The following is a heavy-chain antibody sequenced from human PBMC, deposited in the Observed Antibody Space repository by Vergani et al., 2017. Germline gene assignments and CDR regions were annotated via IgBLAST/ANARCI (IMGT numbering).Heavy chain of an antibody. J-gene: IGHJ4*02. V-gene: IGHV3-30*02. CDR3: AKHFRGWGIDY. CDR1: GFTLSNYD. CDR2: IQFDGSNQ. Sequence: QVQLVGSGGGVVQRGGSLRLSCATSGFTLSNYDMQWIRQGPGKGREFVAFIQFDGSNQYYADSVKGLFTLSRDFSKNTLYLQMNSLRTDDTATYYCAKHFRGWGIDYWGQGTQVIVSS. D-gene: IGHD3-16*01.